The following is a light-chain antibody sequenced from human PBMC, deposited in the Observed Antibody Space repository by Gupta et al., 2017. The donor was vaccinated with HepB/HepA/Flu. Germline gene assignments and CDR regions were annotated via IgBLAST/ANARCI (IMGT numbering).Light chain of an antibody. CDR2: KDS. CDR1: ALPKQY. Sequence: SYGLTQPPSVSVSPGQTARITCSGDALPKQYAYWYQQKPGQAPVLVIYKDSERPSEIPERFSGSSSGTTVKLTINAVQAEDEADYYCQSADITNTYVVFGGATTLTV. CDR3: QSADITNTYVV. J-gene: IGLJ5*01. V-gene: IGLV3-25*03.